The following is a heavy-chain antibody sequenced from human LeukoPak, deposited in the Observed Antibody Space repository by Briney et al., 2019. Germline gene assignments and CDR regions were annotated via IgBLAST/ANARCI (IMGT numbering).Heavy chain of an antibody. Sequence: ASVKVSCKASGGTFSSYATSWVRQAPGQGLEWMGGIIPIFGTANYAQKFQGRVTITADESTSTAYMELSSLRSEDTAVYYCARGGTMVRGVPIGGYYYYGMDVWGQGTTVTVSS. CDR2: IIPIFGTA. D-gene: IGHD3-10*01. CDR1: GGTFSSYA. V-gene: IGHV1-69*13. CDR3: ARGGTMVRGVPIGGYYYYGMDV. J-gene: IGHJ6*02.